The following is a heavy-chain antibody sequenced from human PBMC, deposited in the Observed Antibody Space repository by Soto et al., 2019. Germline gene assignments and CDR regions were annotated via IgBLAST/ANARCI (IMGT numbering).Heavy chain of an antibody. J-gene: IGHJ6*02. D-gene: IGHD3-10*01. CDR2: ISAYNGNT. CDR1: GYTFTSYG. Sequence: ASVKVSCKASGYTFTSYGISWVRQAPGQGLEWMGWISAYNGNTNYAQKLQGRVTMTTDTSTSTAYMELRSLRSDDTAVYYCAREEAYDYYGSGSYSYGMEVWGQGTTVTVSS. CDR3: AREEAYDYYGSGSYSYGMEV. V-gene: IGHV1-18*01.